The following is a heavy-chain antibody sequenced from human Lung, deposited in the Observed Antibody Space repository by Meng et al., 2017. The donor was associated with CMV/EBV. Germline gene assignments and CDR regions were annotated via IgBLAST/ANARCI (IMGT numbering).Heavy chain of an antibody. CDR3: ARAYSGGFYIGPVFDF. V-gene: IGHV1-2*02. Sequence: ASVKVSCKASGYTFTGDYIHWVRQAPGQGLEWMGWINPNNGGTKYAQKFQGRVTMTRDTPINTAHMELRRLRSEDTAVYYCARAYSGGFYIGPVFDFWGQGTXVTVSS. CDR1: GYTFTGDY. J-gene: IGHJ4*02. CDR2: INPNNGGT. D-gene: IGHD1-26*01.